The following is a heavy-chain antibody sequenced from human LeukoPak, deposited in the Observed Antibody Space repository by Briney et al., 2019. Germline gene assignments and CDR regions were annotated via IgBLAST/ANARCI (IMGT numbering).Heavy chain of an antibody. J-gene: IGHJ4*02. CDR2: IDTRNGLT. V-gene: IGHV1-18*01. CDR1: GYKFTTYG. D-gene: IGHD6-19*01. Sequence: ASVKVSCKASGYKFTTYGLAWVRQAPGHGPEYVGWIDTRNGLTEYSEKFRDRVTMTIDTSANTAFMDLRSLRSHDTAIYYCVRLSGQWLVHSYFDHWGQGTQVIVSS. CDR3: VRLSGQWLVHSYFDH.